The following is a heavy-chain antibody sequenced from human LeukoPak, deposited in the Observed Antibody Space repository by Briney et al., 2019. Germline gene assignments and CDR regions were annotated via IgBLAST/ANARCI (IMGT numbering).Heavy chain of an antibody. CDR2: ISYDGSNK. J-gene: IGHJ3*02. CDR1: GFTFSSYA. CDR3: ARSQVGARVDAFDI. Sequence: GGSLRLSCVASGFTFSSYAMHWVRQAPGKGLEWVAVISYDGSNKYYADSVKGRYTISRDNSKNTLYLQMNSLRAEDTAVYYCARSQVGARVDAFDIWGQGTMVTVSS. V-gene: IGHV3-30-3*01. D-gene: IGHD1-26*01.